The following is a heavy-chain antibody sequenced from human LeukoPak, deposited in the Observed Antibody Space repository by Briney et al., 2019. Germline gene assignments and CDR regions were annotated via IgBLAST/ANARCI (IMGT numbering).Heavy chain of an antibody. D-gene: IGHD3-10*01. CDR1: GFTSISLA. CDR3: AKEEGLRGGTIEE. Sequence: GGSLRLSCTASGFTSISLAMTGVRQAPGKGLEWVSDISASLGATYYADSVKGRFTISRDNSKRTLYLQMNSLRAEDTAVYYCAKEEGLRGGTIEEGGQGTLVTVSS. V-gene: IGHV3-23*01. J-gene: IGHJ4*02. CDR2: ISASLGAT.